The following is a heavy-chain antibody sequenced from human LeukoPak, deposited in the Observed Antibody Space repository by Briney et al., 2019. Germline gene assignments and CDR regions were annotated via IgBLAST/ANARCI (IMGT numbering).Heavy chain of an antibody. CDR3: ARRLTQYDCFDP. D-gene: IGHD2-2*01. J-gene: IGHJ5*02. Sequence: SQTLSLTCAISGDSVSSNSVTWNWIRQSPTRGLEWLGRTYYRSTWYNDYAVSVRGRITVNPDTSKNQFSLHLNSVTPEGTAVYYCARRLTQYDCFDPWGQGILVTVSS. CDR1: GDSVSSNSVT. CDR2: TYYRSTWYN. V-gene: IGHV6-1*01.